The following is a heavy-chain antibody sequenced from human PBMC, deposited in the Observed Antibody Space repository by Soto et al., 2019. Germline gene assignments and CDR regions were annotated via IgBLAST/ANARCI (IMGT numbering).Heavy chain of an antibody. CDR2: IDPSDSYT. CDR3: VRHRVGSYYYFDY. CDR1: GCTFTDYW. J-gene: IGHJ4*02. Sequence: PGESLKISCKGSGCTFTDYWISWVRQMPGKGLEWMGRIDPSDSYTSNSPSFQGHVTISADKSINTAYMQWCSLKASDTAMYYCVRHRVGSYYYFDYWGQGTRVTVSS. D-gene: IGHD1-26*01. V-gene: IGHV5-10-1*01.